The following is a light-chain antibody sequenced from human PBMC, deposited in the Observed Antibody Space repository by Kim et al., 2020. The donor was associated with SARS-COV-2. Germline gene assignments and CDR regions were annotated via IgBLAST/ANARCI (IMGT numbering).Light chain of an antibody. J-gene: IGKJ4*01. V-gene: IGKV3-11*01. Sequence: GEGPTLPYLASHRVGISLSWYQQTPGQAPRLLIYDASIRATGIPDRFSGSGSGTDCTLTIGSLEPRDFAIYFCQQRGNWPPALTFGRGTKLEI. CDR1: HRVGIS. CDR2: DAS. CDR3: QQRGNWPPALT.